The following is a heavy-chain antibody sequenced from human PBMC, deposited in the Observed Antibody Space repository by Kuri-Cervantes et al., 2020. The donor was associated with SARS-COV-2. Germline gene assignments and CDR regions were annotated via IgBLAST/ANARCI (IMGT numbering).Heavy chain of an antibody. Sequence: GESLKISCAASGFMFSAHGMHWVRQAPGKGLEWVAVTSYDGRNKYVADSVRGRFSVSRDNSKNTLYLQMSSLRAEDTAMYYCARDRIGVPDSWGQGTLVTVSS. CDR2: TSYDGRNK. CDR3: ARDRIGVPDS. V-gene: IGHV3-30*03. D-gene: IGHD2-15*01. CDR1: GFMFSAHG. J-gene: IGHJ4*02.